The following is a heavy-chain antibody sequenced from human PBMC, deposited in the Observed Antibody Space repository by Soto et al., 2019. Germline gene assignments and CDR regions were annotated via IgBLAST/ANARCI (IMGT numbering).Heavy chain of an antibody. J-gene: IGHJ4*02. CDR2: ISYDGSKK. D-gene: IGHD1-20*01. V-gene: IGHV3-30-3*01. CDR3: AGAYAAITPGDY. Sequence: QVQLVESGGGVVQPGRSLRLSCAASGFTFSSDAMHWVRQALGKGLEWVAVISYDGSKKYYADSVKGRFTTSRDNSKNTLYLQMNSLRAEDTAVYYCAGAYAAITPGDYWGQGTLVTVSS. CDR1: GFTFSSDA.